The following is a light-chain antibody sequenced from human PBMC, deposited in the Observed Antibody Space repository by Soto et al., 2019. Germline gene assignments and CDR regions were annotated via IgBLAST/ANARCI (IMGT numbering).Light chain of an antibody. Sequence: EIVLTQSPATLSLSPGERATLSCRASQSVGRNLGWYQQKPGQSPRLLIYDASNRATGIPARFSGSGSGTDFTLSISTLEPEDFAVYYCQQRSNWPLTFGGGTKVDIK. V-gene: IGKV3-11*01. J-gene: IGKJ4*01. CDR3: QQRSNWPLT. CDR2: DAS. CDR1: QSVGRN.